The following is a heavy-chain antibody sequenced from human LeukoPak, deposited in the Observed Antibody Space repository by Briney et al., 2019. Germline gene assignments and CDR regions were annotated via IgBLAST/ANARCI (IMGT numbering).Heavy chain of an antibody. CDR2: INPSGGST. D-gene: IGHD3-22*01. J-gene: IGHJ3*02. Sequence: ASVKVSFKASGYTFTNYYMHWVRQAPGQGLEWMGIINPSGGSTSYAQKFQGRVTMTRDTSTSTVYMELSSLRSEDTAVYYCARDMSEDSSGYYYYSSRGADAFDIWGQGTMVTVSS. CDR3: ARDMSEDSSGYYYYSSRGADAFDI. V-gene: IGHV1-46*01. CDR1: GYTFTNYY.